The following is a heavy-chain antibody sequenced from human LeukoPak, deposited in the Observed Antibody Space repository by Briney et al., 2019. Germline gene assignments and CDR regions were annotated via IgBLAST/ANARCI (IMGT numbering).Heavy chain of an antibody. V-gene: IGHV3-48*01. CDR2: ISVSRSII. CDR3: ARAQISIISSGQYLDV. Sequence: PGGSLRLSCAASGFTFSSYSMNWVRQAPGKGLEWVSYISVSRSIIYYADSVKGRFTMSRDNSKNTVFLDMNNLRTEDTAVYYCARAQISIISSGQYLDVWGQGTLVTVSS. J-gene: IGHJ3*01. D-gene: IGHD3-9*01. CDR1: GFTFSSYS.